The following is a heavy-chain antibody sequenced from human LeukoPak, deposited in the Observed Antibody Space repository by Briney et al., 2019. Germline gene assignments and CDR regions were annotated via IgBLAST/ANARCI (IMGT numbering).Heavy chain of an antibody. CDR1: GYTFTSYY. V-gene: IGHV1-46*01. D-gene: IGHD5-24*01. CDR2: INPSGGST. Sequence: ASVKVSCKASGYTFTSYYMHWVRQAPGQGLEWMGIINPSGGSTSYAQKFQGRVTMTRDTTTSTVYMELSSLRSEDTAVYYCARAGGEMPFDYWGQGTLVTVSS. J-gene: IGHJ4*02. CDR3: ARAGGEMPFDY.